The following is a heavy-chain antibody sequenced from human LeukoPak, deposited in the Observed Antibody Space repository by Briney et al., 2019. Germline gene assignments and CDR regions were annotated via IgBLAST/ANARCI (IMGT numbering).Heavy chain of an antibody. J-gene: IGHJ5*02. CDR1: GYTFTGYY. CDR2: INPNSGGT. V-gene: IGHV1-2*02. Sequence: GASVKVSCKASGYTFTGYYMHWVRQAPGQGLEWMGWINPNSGGTNYAQKFQGRVTMTRDTSISTAYMELSRLRSDDTAVYYCARAVYTRYPNWFDPWGQGTLVTVSS. D-gene: IGHD2-8*01. CDR3: ARAVYTRYPNWFDP.